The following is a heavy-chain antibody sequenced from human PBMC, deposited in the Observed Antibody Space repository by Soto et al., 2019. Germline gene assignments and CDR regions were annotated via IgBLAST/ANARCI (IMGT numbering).Heavy chain of an antibody. CDR1: GYTFTSYG. CDR2: IIPIFGTA. CDR3: AKWGQGFITMVPYSYGLDV. J-gene: IGHJ6*02. D-gene: IGHD3-10*01. Sequence: GASVKVSCKASGYTFTSYGISWVRQAPGQGLEWMGGIIPIFGTANYAQKFQGRVTITADESTSTAYMELSSLRSEDTAVYYCAKWGQGFITMVPYSYGLDVWGQGTTVTVSS. V-gene: IGHV1-69*13.